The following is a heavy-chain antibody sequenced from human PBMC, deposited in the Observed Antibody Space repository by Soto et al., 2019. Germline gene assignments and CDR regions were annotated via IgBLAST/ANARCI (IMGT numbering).Heavy chain of an antibody. J-gene: IGHJ4*02. Sequence: QVQLVQSGAEVKKPGASVKVSCKASGYTFISYGISWVRQAPGQGLEWMGWINAFNGNTNYAQKLQGRVTMTRATSTSTAYMELRSLRSDDTAVYYCARDPVAGTSFDYWGQGPLVTVSS. V-gene: IGHV1-18*01. CDR1: GYTFISYG. CDR3: ARDPVAGTSFDY. D-gene: IGHD6-19*01. CDR2: INAFNGNT.